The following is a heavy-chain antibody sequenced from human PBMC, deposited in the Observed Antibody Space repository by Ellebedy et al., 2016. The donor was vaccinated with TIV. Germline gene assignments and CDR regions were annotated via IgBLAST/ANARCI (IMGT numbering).Heavy chain of an antibody. CDR2: ISYDGSNK. V-gene: IGHV3-30*04. D-gene: IGHD1-26*01. J-gene: IGHJ4*02. CDR3: ARAGLVGSYYKLDY. CDR1: GFTFSSYA. Sequence: GGSLRLSCAASGFTFSSYAMHWVRQAPGKGLEWVAVISYDGSNKYYADSVKGRFTISRDNSKNTLYLQMNSLRAEDTAVYYCARAGLVGSYYKLDYWGQGTLVTVSS.